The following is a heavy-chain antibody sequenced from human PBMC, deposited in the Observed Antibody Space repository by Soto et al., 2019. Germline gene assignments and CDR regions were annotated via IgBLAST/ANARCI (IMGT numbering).Heavy chain of an antibody. Sequence: EVQLLESGGGLVQPGGSLRLSCAASGFTFSSCAMGWVRQAPGKGLEWVSGISGNGGYTYYADSVKGRFTISRDPSKNTVYLQMDSLGAEDTAIYYCAKVVGDGNDYYDSWGQGTLVTVSS. CDR3: AKVVGDGNDYYDS. J-gene: IGHJ4*02. D-gene: IGHD3-22*01. CDR1: GFTFSSCA. CDR2: ISGNGGYT. V-gene: IGHV3-23*01.